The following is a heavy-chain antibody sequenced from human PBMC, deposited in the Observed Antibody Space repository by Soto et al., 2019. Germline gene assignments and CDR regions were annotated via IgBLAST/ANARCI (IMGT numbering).Heavy chain of an antibody. CDR1: GFTFSSYA. CDR3: ARAPGRISSGWYMDV. CDR2: ISYDGSNK. V-gene: IGHV3-30-3*01. Sequence: GGSLRLSCAASGFTFSSYAMHWVRQAPGKGLEWVAVISYDGSNKYYADSVKGRFTISRDNSKNTLYLQMNSLRAEDTAVYYCARAPGRISSGWYMDVWGQGTTVTVS. D-gene: IGHD6-19*01. J-gene: IGHJ6*03.